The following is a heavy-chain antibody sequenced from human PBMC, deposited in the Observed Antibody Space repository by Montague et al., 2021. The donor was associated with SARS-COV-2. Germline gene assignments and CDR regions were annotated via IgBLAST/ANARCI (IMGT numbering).Heavy chain of an antibody. CDR1: GFTFSSYA. J-gene: IGHJ1*01. D-gene: IGHD6-13*01. Sequence: SLRLSCAASGFTFSSYAMHWVRQAPGKGLEWVAVISYDGSNKYYADSVKGRFTISRDNSKNTLYLQMNSLRVEDTAVYYCARDVFPPSSWPAEYFQHWGQGTLVTVSS. V-gene: IGHV3-30-3*01. CDR3: ARDVFPPSSWPAEYFQH. CDR2: ISYDGSNK.